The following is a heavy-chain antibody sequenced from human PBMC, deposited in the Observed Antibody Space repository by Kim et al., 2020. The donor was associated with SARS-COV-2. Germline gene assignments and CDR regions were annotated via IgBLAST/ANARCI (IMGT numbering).Heavy chain of an antibody. J-gene: IGHJ6*02. CDR1: GFTFSSYA. CDR2: ISYDGGDK. CDR3: ARDHPGITLVRGGMDV. Sequence: GESLRLSCAASGFTFSSYAMHWVRQAPGKGLEWVAVISYDGGDKYYADSVKGRFTISRDNSKNTLNLQMNSLRAEDTAVYYCARDHPGITLVRGGMDVWGQGTTVTVSS. D-gene: IGHD3-10*01. V-gene: IGHV3-30*04.